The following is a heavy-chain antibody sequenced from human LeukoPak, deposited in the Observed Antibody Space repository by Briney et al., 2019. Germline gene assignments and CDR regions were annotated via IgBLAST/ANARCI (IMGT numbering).Heavy chain of an antibody. V-gene: IGHV1-3*01. J-gene: IGHJ6*04. CDR2: INAGNGNA. D-gene: IGHD2-2*01. Sequence: VASVKVPCKASGYTFTSYAMHWVRQAPGQRLEWMGWINAGNGNAKYSQKFQGRVTITRDTSASTAYMELSSLRSEDTAVYCCARERIVVVPAARPDGVYYYYYGMDVWGKGTTVTVSS. CDR1: GYTFTSYA. CDR3: ARERIVVVPAARPDGVYYYYYGMDV.